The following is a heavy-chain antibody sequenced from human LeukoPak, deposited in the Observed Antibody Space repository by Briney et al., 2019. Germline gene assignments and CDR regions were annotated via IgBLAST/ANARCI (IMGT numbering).Heavy chain of an antibody. J-gene: IGHJ4*02. CDR2: ITASGGAA. D-gene: IGHD5-12*01. CDR3: AKAVCGYDYCSLGH. CDR1: GFSFSSYG. V-gene: IGHV3-23*01. Sequence: GGSLRLSCAASGFSFSSYGMSWVRQAPGEGLHWVSFITASGGAAYYTDSAKGRFTVPRDNSNDTLFLQMNSLRADDTATYYCAKAVCGYDYCSLGHWGQGILVTVSS.